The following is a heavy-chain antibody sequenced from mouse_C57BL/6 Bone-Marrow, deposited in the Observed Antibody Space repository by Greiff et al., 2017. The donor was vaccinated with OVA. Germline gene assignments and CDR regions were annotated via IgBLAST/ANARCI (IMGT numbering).Heavy chain of an antibody. CDR2: IWSGGST. V-gene: IGHV2-2*01. J-gene: IGHJ3*01. CDR3: ARKAYGNLPWFAY. CDR1: GFSLTSYG. D-gene: IGHD2-10*02. Sequence: VHLVESGPGLVQPSQSLSITCTVSGFSLTSYGVHWVRQSPGKGLEWLGVIWSGGSTDYNAAFISRLSISKDNSKSQVFFKMNSLQADDTAIYYCARKAYGNLPWFAYWGQGTLVTVSA.